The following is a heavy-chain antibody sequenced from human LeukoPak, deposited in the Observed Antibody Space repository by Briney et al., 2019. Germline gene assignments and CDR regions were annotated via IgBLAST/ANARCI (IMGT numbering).Heavy chain of an antibody. CDR1: GFTFSSYW. D-gene: IGHD2-2*01. J-gene: IGHJ4*02. CDR2: IKQDGSEK. Sequence: GGSLRLSCAASGFTFSSYWMSWVRQAPGKGLEWVANIKQDGSEKYYVDSVKGRFTISRDNAKNSLYLQMNSLRAEDTAVYYCARLFPVPDANLDYWGQGTLVTVSS. V-gene: IGHV3-7*01. CDR3: ARLFPVPDANLDY.